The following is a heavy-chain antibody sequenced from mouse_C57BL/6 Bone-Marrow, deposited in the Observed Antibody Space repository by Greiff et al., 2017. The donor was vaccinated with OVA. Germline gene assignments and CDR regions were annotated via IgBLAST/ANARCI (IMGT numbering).Heavy chain of an antibody. Sequence: EVKLQESGPGLAQPSQTLSLTCSVTGYSITRDYWTWIRKFPGNKLEYMGYIRYSGSPYYNPSLKSRISITRDTSKNHYYLQLNSVTTEDTATYYCARYKNGYMRVNYAMDDWGQGTSVTVSS. CDR2: IRYSGSP. D-gene: IGHD2-2*01. V-gene: IGHV3-8*01. CDR1: GYSITRDY. CDR3: ARYKNGYMRVNYAMDD. J-gene: IGHJ4*01.